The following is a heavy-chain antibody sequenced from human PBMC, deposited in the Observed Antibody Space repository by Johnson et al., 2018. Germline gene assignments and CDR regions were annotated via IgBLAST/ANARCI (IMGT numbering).Heavy chain of an antibody. V-gene: IGHV4-59*01. CDR1: GGSISSYY. D-gene: IGHD1-20*01. CDR2: IYYSGSP. CDR3: ASMAGGITGTTDAFDI. J-gene: IGHJ3*02. Sequence: QVQLQESGPGLVKPSETLSLTCTVSGGSISSYYWSWIRQPPGKGLEWIGYIYYSGSPNFNPSLKSRVTISVDTSKHQFSLKLGSVTAADTAVYYCASMAGGITGTTDAFDIWGQWTMVTVSA.